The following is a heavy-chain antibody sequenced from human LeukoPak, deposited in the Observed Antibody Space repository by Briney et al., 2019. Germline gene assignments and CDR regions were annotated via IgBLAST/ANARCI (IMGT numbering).Heavy chain of an antibody. Sequence: GGSLRLSCAASGFTFSNAWMSWVRQAPGKGLEWVGRIKSKTDGGTTDYAAPVKGRFTISRDDSKNTLYLQMNSLKTEDTAVYYCWSYDILTGGPHFDYWGQGTLVTVSS. J-gene: IGHJ4*02. CDR2: IKSKTDGGTT. V-gene: IGHV3-15*01. D-gene: IGHD3-9*01. CDR3: WSYDILTGGPHFDY. CDR1: GFTFSNAW.